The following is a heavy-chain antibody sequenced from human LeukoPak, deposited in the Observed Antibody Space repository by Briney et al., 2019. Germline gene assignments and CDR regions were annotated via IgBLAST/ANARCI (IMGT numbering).Heavy chain of an antibody. Sequence: SETLSLTCTVSGGSISSYYWSWIRQPPGKGLEWIGYIYYSGSTNYNPSLKSRVTVSVDTSKNQFSLKLSSVTAADTAVYYCARDRTARSRYFDYWGQGTLVTVSS. D-gene: IGHD2-2*01. V-gene: IGHV4-59*01. CDR1: GGSISSYY. J-gene: IGHJ4*02. CDR3: ARDRTARSRYFDY. CDR2: IYYSGST.